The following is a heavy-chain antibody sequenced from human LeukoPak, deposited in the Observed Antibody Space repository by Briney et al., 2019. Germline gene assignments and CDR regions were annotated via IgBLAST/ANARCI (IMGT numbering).Heavy chain of an antibody. Sequence: SETLSLTCAVYGGSFSGYYWSWIRQPPGKGLEWIGEINHSGSTNYNPSLKSRVTISVDTSKNQFSLKLSSVTAADTAVYYCARHSRQKYCSSTSCYYYGMDVWGQGTTVIVSS. CDR3: ARHSRQKYCSSTSCYYYGMDV. D-gene: IGHD2-2*01. CDR1: GGSFSGYY. CDR2: INHSGST. J-gene: IGHJ6*02. V-gene: IGHV4-34*01.